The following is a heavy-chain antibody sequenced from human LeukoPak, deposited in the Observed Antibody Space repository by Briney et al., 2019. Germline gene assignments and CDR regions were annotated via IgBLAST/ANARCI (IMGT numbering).Heavy chain of an antibody. CDR2: ISGSGGST. CDR1: GFTFSNYG. CDR3: VRDTTIAASSFDL. V-gene: IGHV3-23*01. Sequence: GGSLRLSCAVSGFTFSNYGMRWVRQAPGKGPELVSAISGSGGSTRYADSVKGRFTISRDNSNNTLYLQLNNLRPEDTALYYCVRDTTIAASSFDLWGRGTFVTVSS. D-gene: IGHD5-12*01. J-gene: IGHJ4*02.